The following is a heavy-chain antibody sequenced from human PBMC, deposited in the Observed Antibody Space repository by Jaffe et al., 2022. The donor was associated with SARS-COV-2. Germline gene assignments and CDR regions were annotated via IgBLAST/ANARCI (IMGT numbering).Heavy chain of an antibody. D-gene: IGHD3-16*01. Sequence: QIQLVQSGAEVKNPGASVKVSCKASGYSFTNHGISWVRQAPGQGLEWMGWISAFNGNTNRAQKFQDRVTMTTDTSTSTAYMELRKLTSDDTAVYYCARGHGYVWGDYRYVSDYWGPGTLVTVSA. CDR3: ARGHGYVWGDYRYVSDY. CDR1: GYSFTNHG. CDR2: ISAFNGNT. J-gene: IGHJ4*02. V-gene: IGHV1-18*01.